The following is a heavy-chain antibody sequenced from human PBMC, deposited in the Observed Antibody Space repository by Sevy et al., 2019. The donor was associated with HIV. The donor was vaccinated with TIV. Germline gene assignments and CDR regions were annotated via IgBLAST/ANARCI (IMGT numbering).Heavy chain of an antibody. Sequence: GGSLRLSCAASGFTFSRYAMSWVRQAPGRGLEWVSAISGSGGSTYYADSVKGRFTISRDNSKNTLYLQMNSLRAEDTAVYYCAKGRSLRALARFDPWGQGTLVTVSS. D-gene: IGHD1-26*01. CDR2: ISGSGGST. J-gene: IGHJ5*02. CDR1: GFTFSRYA. CDR3: AKGRSLRALARFDP. V-gene: IGHV3-23*01.